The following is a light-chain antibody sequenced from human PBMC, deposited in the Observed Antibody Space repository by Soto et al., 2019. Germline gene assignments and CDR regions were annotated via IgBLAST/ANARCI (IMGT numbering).Light chain of an antibody. V-gene: IGLV2-14*03. Sequence: QSVLTQRASVSGSPGQSITISCTGTSSDVGGYDFVSWYQQHPGKAPKLMIYDVSNRPSGVSNRLSGSKSGNTASLTISGLQAEDEADYYCSSYTSSNSLVFGTGTKVTVL. CDR3: SSYTSSNSLV. J-gene: IGLJ1*01. CDR1: SSDVGGYDF. CDR2: DVS.